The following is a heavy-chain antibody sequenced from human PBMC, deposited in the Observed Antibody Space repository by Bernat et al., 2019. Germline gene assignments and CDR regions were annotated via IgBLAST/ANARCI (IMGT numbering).Heavy chain of an antibody. CDR2: ISYDGSNK. V-gene: IGHV3-30*04. CDR3: ARDRHCSSTSCYWYFDY. D-gene: IGHD2-2*01. J-gene: IGHJ4*02. Sequence: QVQLVESGGGVVQPGRSLRLSCAASGFTFSTYALHWVRQAPGKGLEWVAVISYDGSNKYYADSVKGRFTISRDNSKNTLYLQMNSLRAEDTAVYYCARDRHCSSTSCYWYFDYWGQGTLVTVSS. CDR1: GFTFSTYA.